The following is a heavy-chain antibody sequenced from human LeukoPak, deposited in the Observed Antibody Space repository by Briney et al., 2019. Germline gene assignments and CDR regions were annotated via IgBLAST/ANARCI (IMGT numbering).Heavy chain of an antibody. Sequence: ASVKVSCKASGYTFTGYYMHWVRQAPGQGLEWMGWINPNSGDTNYAQKFQGRVTMTRDTSISTAYMELSRLRSDDTAVYYCARMDAGEKDWNDVDYYYYYGMDVWGQGTTVTVSS. J-gene: IGHJ6*02. CDR3: ARMDAGEKDWNDVDYYYYYGMDV. D-gene: IGHD1-1*01. V-gene: IGHV1-2*02. CDR1: GYTFTGYY. CDR2: INPNSGDT.